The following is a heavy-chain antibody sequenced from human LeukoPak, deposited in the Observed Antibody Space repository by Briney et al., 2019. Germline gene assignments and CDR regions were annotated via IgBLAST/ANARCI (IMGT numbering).Heavy chain of an antibody. J-gene: IGHJ4*02. Sequence: PSETLSLTCTVSGGSISSGSYYWSWIRQPAGKGLVWIGRIYTSGSTNYNPSLKSRVTISVDTSKNQFSLKLSSVTAADTAVYYCARVTDSGNYGSIYFDYWGQGTLVTVSS. D-gene: IGHD1-26*01. CDR3: ARVTDSGNYGSIYFDY. CDR2: IYTSGST. CDR1: GGSISSGSYY. V-gene: IGHV4-61*02.